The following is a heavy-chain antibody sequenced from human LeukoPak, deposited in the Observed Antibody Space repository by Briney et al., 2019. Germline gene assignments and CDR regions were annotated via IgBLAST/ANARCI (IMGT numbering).Heavy chain of an antibody. CDR1: GFTVSSNY. J-gene: IGHJ4*02. D-gene: IGHD5-12*01. CDR3: AKVTRLGYGFGHDY. Sequence: GGSLRLSCAASGFTVSSNYMSWVRQAPGKGLEWVSVIYSGGTTNYADSVKGRFTISRDNSKNTLFLQMNSLRAEDTAVYYCAKVTRLGYGFGHDYWGQGTLVTVSS. CDR2: IYSGGTT. V-gene: IGHV3-53*01.